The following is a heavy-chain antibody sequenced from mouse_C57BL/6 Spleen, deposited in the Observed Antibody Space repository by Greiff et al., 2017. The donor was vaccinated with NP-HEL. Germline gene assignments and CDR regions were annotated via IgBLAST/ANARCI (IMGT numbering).Heavy chain of an antibody. D-gene: IGHD2-3*01. V-gene: IGHV5-4*01. CDR2: ISDGGSYT. CDR3: ARDDGYYGY. J-gene: IGHJ2*01. CDR1: GFTFSSYA. Sequence: EVKVVESGGGLVKPGGSLKLSCAASGFTFSSYAMSWVRQTPEKRLEWVATISDGGSYTYYPDNVKGRFTISRDNAKNNLYLQMGHLKSEDTAMYYCARDDGYYGYWGQGTTLTVSS.